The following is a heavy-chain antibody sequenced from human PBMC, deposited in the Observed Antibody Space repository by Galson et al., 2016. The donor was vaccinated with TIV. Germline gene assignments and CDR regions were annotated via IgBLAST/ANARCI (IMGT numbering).Heavy chain of an antibody. D-gene: IGHD5-12*01. CDR3: ARDRSGYELDY. CDR1: GFTFGSYA. Sequence: SLRLSCAASGFTFGSYALHWVRQAPGRGLEWVAVISYDGSNYADSVKGRFTISRDKSKNTLYLEINSLGAEDTAVYYCARDRSGYELDYWGQGTLVTVSS. CDR2: ISYDGS. V-gene: IGHV3-30-3*01. J-gene: IGHJ4*02.